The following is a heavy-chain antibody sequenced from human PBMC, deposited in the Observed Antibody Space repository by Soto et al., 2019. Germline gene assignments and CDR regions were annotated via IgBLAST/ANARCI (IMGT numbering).Heavy chain of an antibody. J-gene: IGHJ4*02. Sequence: EVQLVESGGGLVQPGGSLRLSCAVSGFTFSNYWMSWVRQTPGKGLEWLANLNQDGGHNYYVDSVKGRFTISRDNARNSLDLQMNGLRAEDTAVYYCARIGYSSSSFDYWGQGTLVTVSS. CDR3: ARIGYSSSSFDY. CDR2: LNQDGGHN. D-gene: IGHD6-6*01. V-gene: IGHV3-7*01. CDR1: GFTFSNYW.